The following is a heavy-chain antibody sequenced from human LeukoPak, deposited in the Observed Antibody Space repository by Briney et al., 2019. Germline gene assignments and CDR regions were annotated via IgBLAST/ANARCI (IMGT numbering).Heavy chain of an antibody. D-gene: IGHD6-19*01. V-gene: IGHV3-21*04. CDR2: ISSSSSYI. CDR3: AKCSTSAYTTGWCNWIDP. Sequence: GGSLRLSCAASGFTFSSYSMNWVRQAPGKGLEWVSSISSSSSYIYYADSVKGRFTISRDNAKNSLYLQMNSLRAEDTAVYYCAKCSTSAYTTGWCNWIDPWGQGTLVTVSS. J-gene: IGHJ5*02. CDR1: GFTFSSYS.